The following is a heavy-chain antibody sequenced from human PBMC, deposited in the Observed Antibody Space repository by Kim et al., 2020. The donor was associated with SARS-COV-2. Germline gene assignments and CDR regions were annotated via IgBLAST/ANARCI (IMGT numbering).Heavy chain of an antibody. V-gene: IGHV3-30*18. D-gene: IGHD3-9*01. CDR3: AKDQAHYDILTGLDY. J-gene: IGHJ4*02. CDR1: GFTFSTYA. Sequence: GGSLRLSCATFGFTFSTYAMHWVRQAPGKGLEYVALISYDGSKTYYGDSVKGRFTISRDNSKNTLSLQMNSLRAEDTAVYYCAKDQAHYDILTGLDYWGQGTVVAVSS. CDR2: ISYDGSKT.